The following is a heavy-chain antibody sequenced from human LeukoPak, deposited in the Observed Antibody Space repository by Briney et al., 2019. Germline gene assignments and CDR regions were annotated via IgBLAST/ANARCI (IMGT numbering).Heavy chain of an antibody. D-gene: IGHD3-10*01. V-gene: IGHV4-59*08. CDR1: DDSISIYY. CDR3: ARQMVRGSGRYYFDY. CDR2: IDHTGST. J-gene: IGHJ4*02. Sequence: PSETLSLTCSVSDDSISIYYWSWIRQPPGKGLEWIGYIDHTGSTNYNPSLKSRVTISVDTSKNQFSLKLSSVTAADTAVYYCARQMVRGSGRYYFDYWGQGTLVTVSS.